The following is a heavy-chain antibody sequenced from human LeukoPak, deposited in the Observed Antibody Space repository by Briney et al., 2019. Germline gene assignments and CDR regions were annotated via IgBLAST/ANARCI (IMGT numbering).Heavy chain of an antibody. CDR1: GFTFSSYG. Sequence: PGGSLRLSCAASGFTFSSYGMHWVRQAPGKGLEWVAFIRYDGSNKHYADSVKGRFTISRDNSKNTLYLQMNSLRAEDTAVYYCAKGGSEVAAQDIDYWGQGTLVTVSS. D-gene: IGHD2-15*01. V-gene: IGHV3-30*02. J-gene: IGHJ4*02. CDR3: AKGGSEVAAQDIDY. CDR2: IRYDGSNK.